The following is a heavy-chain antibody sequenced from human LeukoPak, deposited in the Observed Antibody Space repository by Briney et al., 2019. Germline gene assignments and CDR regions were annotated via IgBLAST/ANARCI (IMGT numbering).Heavy chain of an antibody. V-gene: IGHV4-39*01. CDR2: IYYTGST. J-gene: IGHJ4*02. Sequence: RPSETLSLTCTVSGGSISNTIYYWGWIRQPPGKGLEWIGNIYYTGSTYYNPSLKSRVTLSVDTSENQFSLKLSSLTAADTAVYYCARRPHLGGEFLSRYFDYWGQGILVTVSS. D-gene: IGHD2-21*01. CDR1: GGSISNTIYY. CDR3: ARRPHLGGEFLSRYFDY.